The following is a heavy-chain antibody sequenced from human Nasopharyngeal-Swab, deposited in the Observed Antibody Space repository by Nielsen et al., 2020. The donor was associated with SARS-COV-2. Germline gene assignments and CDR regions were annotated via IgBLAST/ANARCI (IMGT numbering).Heavy chain of an antibody. CDR2: INDDGSST. CDR1: GFRFGTYW. J-gene: IGHJ5*01. D-gene: IGHD4-17*01. CDR3: TRNLRYFDWFDY. V-gene: IGHV3-74*01. Sequence: GGSLRLSCAASGFRFGTYWMHWVRHAPGEGLMWVSQINDDGSSTNYADSVKGRFTISRDNTKNTLYLQMHSLRAEDTAVYFCTRNLRYFDWFDYWGQGTLVTVSS.